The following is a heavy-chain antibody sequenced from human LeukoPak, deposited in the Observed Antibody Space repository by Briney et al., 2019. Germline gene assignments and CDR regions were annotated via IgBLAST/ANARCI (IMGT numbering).Heavy chain of an antibody. J-gene: IGHJ4*02. CDR2: MSGSSGRT. CDR3: ARAVYYYGSGAVLDY. D-gene: IGHD3-10*01. CDR1: GFTFSSYA. Sequence: GGSLRLSCAASGFTFSSYAMSWVRQAPGKGLEWVSAMSGSSGRTYYADSVKGRFTISRDNAKNTLYLQMNSLRAEDTAVYYCARAVYYYGSGAVLDYWGQGTLVTVSS. V-gene: IGHV3-23*01.